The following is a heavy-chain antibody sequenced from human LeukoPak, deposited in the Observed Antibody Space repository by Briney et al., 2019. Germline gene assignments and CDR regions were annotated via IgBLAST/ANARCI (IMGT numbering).Heavy chain of an antibody. V-gene: IGHV1-2*02. Sequence: GASVTVSCKASGYTFTGYYMHWVRQAPGQGLEWMGWINPNSGGTNYAQKFQGRVTMTRDTSISTAYMELSRLRSDDTAVYYCARVHDSSGYYYVYMDVWGKGTTVTVSS. D-gene: IGHD3-22*01. CDR3: ARVHDSSGYYYVYMDV. J-gene: IGHJ6*03. CDR2: INPNSGGT. CDR1: GYTFTGYY.